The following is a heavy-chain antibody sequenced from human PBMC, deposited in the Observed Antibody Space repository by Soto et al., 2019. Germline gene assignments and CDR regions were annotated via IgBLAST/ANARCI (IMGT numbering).Heavy chain of an antibody. Sequence: ASVKVSCKASGYTFTSYYIHWVRQAPGQGLEWMGIVNPSVGSTSYAQQFQGRVTMTRDTSTSTAYMELSSLRSEDTAVYYCARDLGGWPDYWGQGTLVTVSS. D-gene: IGHD2-15*01. J-gene: IGHJ4*02. CDR3: ARDLGGWPDY. CDR1: GYTFTSYY. CDR2: VNPSVGST. V-gene: IGHV1-46*01.